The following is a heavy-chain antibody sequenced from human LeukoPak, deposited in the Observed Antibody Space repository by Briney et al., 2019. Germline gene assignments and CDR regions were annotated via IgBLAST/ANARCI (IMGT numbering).Heavy chain of an antibody. V-gene: IGHV3-23*01. J-gene: IGHJ6*02. CDR3: ARSTSFRSNYYYYGMDV. CDR1: GFTFSSYA. Sequence: PGGSLRLSCAASGFTFSSYAMSWVRQAPGKGLEWVSAISGSGGSTYYADSVKGRFTISRDNSKNTLYLQMNSLRAEDTAVYYCARSTSFRSNYYYYGMDVWGQGTTVTVSS. CDR2: ISGSGGST. D-gene: IGHD2-2*01.